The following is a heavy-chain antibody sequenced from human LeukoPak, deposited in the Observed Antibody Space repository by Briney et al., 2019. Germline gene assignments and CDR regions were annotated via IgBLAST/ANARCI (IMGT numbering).Heavy chain of an antibody. CDR1: GGSISSSSYY. CDR2: FYSSGST. Sequence: SETLSLTCTVSGGSISSSSYYWAWIRQPPGKGLEWIGTFYSSGSTYYNPSLKSRVTMSVDTSKNQFSLKLSSVTAADTAVYYCARHGIAAASTSYYYWGQGTLVTVFS. J-gene: IGHJ4*02. V-gene: IGHV4-39*01. CDR3: ARHGIAAASTSYYY. D-gene: IGHD6-13*01.